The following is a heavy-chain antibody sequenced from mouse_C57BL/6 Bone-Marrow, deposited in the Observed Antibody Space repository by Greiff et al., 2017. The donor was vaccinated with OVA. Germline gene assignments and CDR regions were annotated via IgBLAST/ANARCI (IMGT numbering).Heavy chain of an antibody. Sequence: EVMLVESEGGLVQPGSSMKLSCTASGFTFSDYYMAWVRQVPEKGLEWVANINYDGSSTYYLDSLKSRFIISRDNAKNILYLQMSSLKSEDTATYYCARDPSTGTRGSYYFDYWGQGTTLTVSS. CDR3: ARDPSTGTRGSYYFDY. CDR2: INYDGSST. D-gene: IGHD4-1*02. CDR1: GFTFSDYY. J-gene: IGHJ2*01. V-gene: IGHV5-16*01.